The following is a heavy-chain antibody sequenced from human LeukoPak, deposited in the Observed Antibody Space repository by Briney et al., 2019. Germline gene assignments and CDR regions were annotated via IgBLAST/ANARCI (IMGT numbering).Heavy chain of an antibody. CDR1: GGSISSNNW. V-gene: IGHV4-4*02. Sequence: SGTLSLTCAVSGGSISSNNWWSWVRQPPGKGLEWIGEIYHSGSTNYNASLKSRVTISVDKSKNQFSLRRTSVTAADTAVYYCVRDVGAAPDYYFDYWGQGTLVTVSS. D-gene: IGHD1-26*01. J-gene: IGHJ4*02. CDR2: IYHSGST. CDR3: VRDVGAAPDYYFDY.